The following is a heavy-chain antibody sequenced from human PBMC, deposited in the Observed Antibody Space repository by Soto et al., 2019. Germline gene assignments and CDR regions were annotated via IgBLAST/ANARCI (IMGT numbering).Heavy chain of an antibody. Sequence: QVQLVQSGAEVKKPGASVKVSCKASGYTFTSYDINWVRQATGQGLEWMGWMNPNSGNTGYAQKFQGRVTMTRNTSISTAYMELSSLRSEDTAVYYCARGSDYDDSSGYSHIDYWGQGTLVTVSS. CDR3: ARGSDYDDSSGYSHIDY. CDR1: GYTFTSYD. CDR2: MNPNSGNT. D-gene: IGHD3-22*01. J-gene: IGHJ4*02. V-gene: IGHV1-8*01.